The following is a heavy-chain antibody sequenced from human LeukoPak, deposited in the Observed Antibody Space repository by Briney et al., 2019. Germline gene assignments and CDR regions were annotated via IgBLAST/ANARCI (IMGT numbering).Heavy chain of an antibody. CDR1: GYTFTTYD. Sequence: GASVKVSCKASGYTFTTYDINWVPQATGQGLEWMGWMNPNSGNTGYAQKLQGRVTITMNTSISTAYMELSSLRSEDTAVYYCARWDCSSTSCQFDHWGQGTLVTVSS. D-gene: IGHD2-2*01. J-gene: IGHJ4*02. CDR3: ARWDCSSTSCQFDH. CDR2: MNPNSGNT. V-gene: IGHV1-8*03.